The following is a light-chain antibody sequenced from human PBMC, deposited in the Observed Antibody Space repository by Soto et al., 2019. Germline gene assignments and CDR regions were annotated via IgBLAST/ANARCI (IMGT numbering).Light chain of an antibody. CDR3: QQYNSYSPWT. J-gene: IGKJ1*01. CDR1: QSISSW. V-gene: IGKV1-5*01. CDR2: DAS. Sequence: DIQITQSPPTLSASVGDTVTITCRASQSISSWLAWYQQKPGKAPKLLIYDASSLESGVPSRFGGGGSGTEFTLTISGLQPDDFATYYCQQYNSYSPWTFGPGTKVDIK.